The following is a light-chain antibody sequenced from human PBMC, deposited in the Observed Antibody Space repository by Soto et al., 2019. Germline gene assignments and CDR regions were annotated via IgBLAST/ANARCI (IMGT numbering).Light chain of an antibody. CDR3: QQYNNSSIT. V-gene: IGKV1-5*03. J-gene: IGKJ5*01. Sequence: DIQIAQSPSTLSASVGDRVIITCRASQSISSWLAWYQQKPGKAPKLLIYKASTLKSGVPSRFSGSGSGTEFTLTISSLQPDDFATYYCQQYNNSSITFGQGTRLEIK. CDR2: KAS. CDR1: QSISSW.